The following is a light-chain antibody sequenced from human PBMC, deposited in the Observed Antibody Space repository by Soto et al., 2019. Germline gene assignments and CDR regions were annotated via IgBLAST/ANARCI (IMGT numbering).Light chain of an antibody. J-gene: IGKJ2*01. CDR1: QSVLYSSNNKNY. V-gene: IGKV4-1*01. CDR3: QQYYSTPYT. CDR2: WAS. Sequence: DIVMTQSPYSLAVSLGERATINCKSSQSVLYSSNNKNYLAWYQQKPGQPPKLLIYWASTRESGVPDRFSGSGSGTDFTLTISSLQAEDVAVYYCQQYYSTPYTFGQGTKVDIK.